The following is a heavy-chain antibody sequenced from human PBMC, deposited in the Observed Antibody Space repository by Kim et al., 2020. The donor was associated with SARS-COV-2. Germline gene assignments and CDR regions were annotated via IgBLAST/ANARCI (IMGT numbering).Heavy chain of an antibody. Sequence: SVKVSCKASGGTFSSYAISWVRQAPGQGLEWMGGIIPIFGTANYAQKFQGRVTITAEESTSTAYMELSSLRSEDTAVYYCARYLIVLSDYYYGMDVWGQGTTVTVSS. V-gene: IGHV1-69*13. J-gene: IGHJ6*02. CDR1: GGTFSSYA. D-gene: IGHD3-22*01. CDR3: ARYLIVLSDYYYGMDV. CDR2: IIPIFGTA.